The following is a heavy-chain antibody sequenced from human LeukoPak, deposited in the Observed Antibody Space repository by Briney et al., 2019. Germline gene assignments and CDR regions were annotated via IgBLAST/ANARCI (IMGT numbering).Heavy chain of an antibody. J-gene: IGHJ4*02. D-gene: IGHD5-12*01. CDR3: AREDLARGYSGYDD. CDR2: IKQDGSEK. V-gene: IGHV3-7*01. CDR1: GFTFSSYW. Sequence: GGSLRLSCAASGFTFSSYWMSWVRRAPGKGLEWVANIKQDGSEKYYVDSVKGRFTISRDNAKNSLYLQMNSLRAEDTAVYYCAREDLARGYSGYDDWGQGTLVTVSS.